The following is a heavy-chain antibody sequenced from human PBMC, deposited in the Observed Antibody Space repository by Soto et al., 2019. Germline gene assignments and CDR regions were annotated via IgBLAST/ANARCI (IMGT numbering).Heavy chain of an antibody. CDR3: ARDGYCSSTSCYPGSGSGMDV. CDR1: GGTFSSYA. CDR2: IIPIFGTA. D-gene: IGHD2-2*01. V-gene: IGHV1-69*13. Sequence: ASVKVSCKASGGTFSSYAISWVRQAPGEGLEWMGGIIPIFGTANYAQKFQGRVTITADESTSTAYMELSSLSSEDTAVYYCARDGYCSSTSCYPGSGSGMDVWGQGTTVTGSS. J-gene: IGHJ6*02.